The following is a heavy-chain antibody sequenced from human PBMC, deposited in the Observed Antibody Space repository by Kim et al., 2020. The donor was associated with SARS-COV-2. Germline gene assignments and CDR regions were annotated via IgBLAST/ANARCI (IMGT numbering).Heavy chain of an antibody. CDR1: GFTFSSYG. Sequence: GGSLRLSCAASGFTFSSYGMHWVRQAPGKGLEWVAVISYDGSNKYYADSVKGRFTISRDNSKNTLYLQMNSLRAEDTAVYYCARDQVVATLYYYYGMDVWGQGTTVTVSS. CDR2: ISYDGSNK. D-gene: IGHD5-12*01. J-gene: IGHJ6*02. V-gene: IGHV3-33*05. CDR3: ARDQVVATLYYYYGMDV.